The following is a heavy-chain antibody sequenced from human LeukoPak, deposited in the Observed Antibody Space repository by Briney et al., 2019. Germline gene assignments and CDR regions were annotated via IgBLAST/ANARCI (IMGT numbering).Heavy chain of an antibody. D-gene: IGHD6-19*01. Sequence: ASVKVSCKASGYTFTGYYMHWVRQAPGQGLEWMGWINPNSGGANYAQKFQGRVTMTRDTSISTACMELSRLRSDDTAVYYCARAPRVAGTSYYYFDYWGQGTLVTVSS. CDR3: ARAPRVAGTSYYYFDY. CDR1: GYTFTGYY. V-gene: IGHV1-2*02. J-gene: IGHJ4*02. CDR2: INPNSGGA.